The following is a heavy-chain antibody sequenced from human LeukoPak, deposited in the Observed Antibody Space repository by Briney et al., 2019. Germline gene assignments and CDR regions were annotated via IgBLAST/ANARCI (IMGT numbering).Heavy chain of an antibody. CDR2: MTGPADTT. CDR1: GFNFNNFA. Sequence: GGSLRLFCAASGFNFNNFAMSWVRQAPGKGLEWLSAMTGPADTTYYAESVKGRFTISRDYSKSMVFLQMNSLRVEDTAIYYCAKGAEIDHWGQGTLVTVSS. CDR3: AKGAEIDH. V-gene: IGHV3-23*01. J-gene: IGHJ4*02.